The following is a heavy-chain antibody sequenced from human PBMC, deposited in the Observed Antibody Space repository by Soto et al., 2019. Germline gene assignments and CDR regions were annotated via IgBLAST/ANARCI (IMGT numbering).Heavy chain of an antibody. CDR3: VRDWQTNCFDY. Sequence: GGSLRLSCAASGFTFSRFGIHWVRQAPGKGLEWVAVVSYDGKNKYYPDSVKGRFTISRDDSKSTVYLQMNSLRAEDTAVYYCVRDWQTNCFDYWGQGTLVTVSS. V-gene: IGHV3-30*03. CDR2: VSYDGKNK. J-gene: IGHJ4*02. CDR1: GFTFSRFG.